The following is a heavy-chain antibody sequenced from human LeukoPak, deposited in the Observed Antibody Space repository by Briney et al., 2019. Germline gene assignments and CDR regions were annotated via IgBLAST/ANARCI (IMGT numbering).Heavy chain of an antibody. V-gene: IGHV3-23*01. CDR2: IGAGGTFT. Sequence: GGSLRLSCTASGFTFSSYAMNWVRQAPGKGLKWVSGIGAGGTFTYYADSVKGRFTIFRDNSRNTLYLQMDSLRAGDTAVYYCARGRLRVIDAFDIWGQGTMVTVSS. D-gene: IGHD2-21*01. CDR3: ARGRLRVIDAFDI. J-gene: IGHJ3*02. CDR1: GFTFSSYA.